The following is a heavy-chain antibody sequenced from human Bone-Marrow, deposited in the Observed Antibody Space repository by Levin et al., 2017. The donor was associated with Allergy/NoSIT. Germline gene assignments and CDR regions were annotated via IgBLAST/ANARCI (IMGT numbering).Heavy chain of an antibody. CDR2: IKSKSDGGTS. Sequence: GGSLRLSCAASGFTFRDAWMSWVRQAPGKGLDWVGHIKSKSDGGTSHYNAPVTGRFSIARDDSKNMLFLEMSGLKTEDSGVYYCTTETQEGAVLWGHGTLVIVSS. CDR3: TTETQEGAVL. V-gene: IGHV3-15*06. D-gene: IGHD3-16*01. CDR1: GFTFRDAW. J-gene: IGHJ2*01.